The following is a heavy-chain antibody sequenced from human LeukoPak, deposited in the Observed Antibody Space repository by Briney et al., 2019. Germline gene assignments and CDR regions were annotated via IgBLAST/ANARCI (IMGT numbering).Heavy chain of an antibody. J-gene: IGHJ4*02. CDR1: GGSISSSSYY. CDR3: ASADGIAVAGQIDY. Sequence: SETLSLTCTVSGGSISSSSYYWGWIRQPPGEGLEWIGSIYYSGSTYYNPSLKSRVTISVDTSKNQFSLKLSSVTAADTAVYYCASADGIAVAGQIDYWGQGTLVTVSS. V-gene: IGHV4-39*01. CDR2: IYYSGST. D-gene: IGHD6-19*01.